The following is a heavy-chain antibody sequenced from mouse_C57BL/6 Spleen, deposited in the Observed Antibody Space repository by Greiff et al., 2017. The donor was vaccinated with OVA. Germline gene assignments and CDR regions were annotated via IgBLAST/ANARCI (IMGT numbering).Heavy chain of an antibody. CDR1: GFTFNTYA. D-gene: IGHD1-1*01. J-gene: IGHJ4*01. Sequence: EVNVVESGGGLVQPPGSLKLSCAASGFTFNTYAMHWVRQAPGKGLEWVARIRSKSSNYATYYADSVKDRFTISRDDSQSMLYLQMNNLQTEDTAMYYCVRDDRDYYDGAMDYWGQGTSVTVSS. CDR3: VRDDRDYYDGAMDY. V-gene: IGHV10-3*01. CDR2: IRSKSSNYAT.